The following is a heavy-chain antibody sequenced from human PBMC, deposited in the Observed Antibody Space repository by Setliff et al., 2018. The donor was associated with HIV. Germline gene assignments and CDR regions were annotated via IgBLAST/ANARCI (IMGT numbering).Heavy chain of an antibody. CDR1: GFTFSSYS. J-gene: IGHJ4*02. CDR2: ITWNSADL. CDR3: ARGDGGLDS. V-gene: IGHV3-21*01. D-gene: IGHD3-3*01. Sequence: GGSLRLSCAASGFTFSSYSMNWVRQAPGKGPEWVSAITWNSADLGYADSVKCRFTVSRDNAKNTVYLQMNSLRADDTGFYYCARGDGGLDSWGQGTLVTVSS.